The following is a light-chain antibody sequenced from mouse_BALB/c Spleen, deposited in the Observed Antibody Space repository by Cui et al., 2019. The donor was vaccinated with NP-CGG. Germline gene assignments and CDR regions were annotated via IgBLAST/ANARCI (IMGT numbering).Light chain of an antibody. V-gene: IGLV1*01. Sequence: QAVVTQESALTTSPGETVTLTCRSSIGTVTTNNYANWVQEKPDQLFTGLIGGTNNRPPGVPARFSGSLIGDKAALTITGAQTEDETMYFCALWYSNHWVFGGGTKLTVL. J-gene: IGLJ1*01. CDR3: ALWYSNHWV. CDR1: IGTVTTNNY. CDR2: GTN.